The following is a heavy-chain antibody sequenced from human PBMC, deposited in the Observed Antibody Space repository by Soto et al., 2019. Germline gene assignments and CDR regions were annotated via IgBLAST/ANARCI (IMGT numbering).Heavy chain of an antibody. CDR2: FDPEDGGT. CDR1: GYTLTGLS. J-gene: IGHJ4*02. D-gene: IGHD5-18*01. V-gene: IGHV1-24*01. CDR3: ATVTGRGYSYGYYSGSFSYFDY. Sequence: GASAKVCCKVSGYTLTGLSMHWVRQAPGKGLEWMGGFDPEDGGTIYAQKFQGRVTMTEDTSTDTAYMELSSLRSEDTAVYYCATVTGRGYSYGYYSGSFSYFDYWGQGTLVTVSS.